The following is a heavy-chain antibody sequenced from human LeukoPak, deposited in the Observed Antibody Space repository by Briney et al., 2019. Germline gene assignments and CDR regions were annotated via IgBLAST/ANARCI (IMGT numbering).Heavy chain of an antibody. J-gene: IGHJ4*02. CDR1: GFTFSSYS. Sequence: GGSLRLSCAASGFTFSSYSMNWVRQAPGKGLEWVSSISSSSSYIYYADSVKGRFTISRDNAKNSLYLQMNSLRAEDTAVYYCARETWELGAFDYWGQGTLVTVSS. CDR2: ISSSSSYI. D-gene: IGHD1-26*01. CDR3: ARETWELGAFDY. V-gene: IGHV3-21*01.